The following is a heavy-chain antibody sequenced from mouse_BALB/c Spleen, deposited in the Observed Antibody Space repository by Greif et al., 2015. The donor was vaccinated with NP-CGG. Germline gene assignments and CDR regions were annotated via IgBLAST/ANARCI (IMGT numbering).Heavy chain of an antibody. V-gene: IGHV1-63*02. CDR3: ARSFLDSSGSWFAY. J-gene: IGHJ3*01. CDR1: GYTFTNYW. D-gene: IGHD3-2*01. CDR2: IYPGGGYT. Sequence: QVQLQQSGAELVRPGTSVKISCKASGYTFTNYWLGWVKQRPGHGLEWIGDIYPGGGYTNYNEKFKGKATLTADTSSSTAYMQLSSLTSEDSAVYFCARSFLDSSGSWFAYWGQGTLVTVSA.